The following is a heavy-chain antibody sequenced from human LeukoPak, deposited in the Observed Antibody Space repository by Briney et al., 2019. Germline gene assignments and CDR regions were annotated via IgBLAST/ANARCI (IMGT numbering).Heavy chain of an antibody. Sequence: ASVKVSCKASGYTLTSYGISWVRQAPGQGLEWMGWISAYNGNTNYAQKLQGRVTMTTDTSTSTAYMELRSLRSDDTAVYYCASGYDFWSGRPLGYWGQGTLVTVSS. CDR2: ISAYNGNT. J-gene: IGHJ4*02. CDR3: ASGYDFWSGRPLGY. CDR1: GYTLTSYG. V-gene: IGHV1-18*01. D-gene: IGHD3-3*01.